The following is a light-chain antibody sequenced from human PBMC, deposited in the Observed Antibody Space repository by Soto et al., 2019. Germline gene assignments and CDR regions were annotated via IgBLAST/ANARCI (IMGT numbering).Light chain of an antibody. Sequence: QSVLTQPPSASGTPGQRVTISCSGSNSNIGNNKVNWYQQLPGTAPKLLIYTSNQRPSGVPDRFSGSKSGNTASLTISGLQAEDEADYYCCSYAGSYVFGTGTKVTVL. CDR2: TSN. V-gene: IGLV1-44*01. CDR3: CSYAGSYV. CDR1: NSNIGNNK. J-gene: IGLJ1*01.